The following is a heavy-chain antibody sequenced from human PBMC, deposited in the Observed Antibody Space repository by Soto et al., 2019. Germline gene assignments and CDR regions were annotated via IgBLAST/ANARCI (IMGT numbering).Heavy chain of an antibody. CDR2: ISYDGSNK. V-gene: IGHV3-30*03. CDR1: GFTFSSYG. D-gene: IGHD3-3*01. Sequence: QVQLVESGGGVVQPGRSLRLSCAASGFTFSSYGMHWVRQTPGKGLEWVAVISYDGSNKYYADSVKGRFTISRDNSKNTLYLQMNSLRAEDTAVYNCARDRTFGVVIYSDLGYYGMDVWGQGTTVTVSS. J-gene: IGHJ6*02. CDR3: ARDRTFGVVIYSDLGYYGMDV.